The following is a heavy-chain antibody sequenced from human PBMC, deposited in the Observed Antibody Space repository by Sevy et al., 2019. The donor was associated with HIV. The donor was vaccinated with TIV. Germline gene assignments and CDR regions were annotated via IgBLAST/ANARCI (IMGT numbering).Heavy chain of an antibody. CDR3: ARRYCSSTSCYVPGYYGMDV. J-gene: IGHJ6*02. CDR1: GGFVTSTSYY. V-gene: IGHV4-39*01. Sequence: LSLTCTVSGGFVTSTSYYWAWIRQSPGKGLEWIGSIYNSGSTYYNPSLKSRVTISVHTSKNQFSLKLSSVTAADTAVYYCARRYCSSTSCYVPGYYGMDVWGQGTTVTVSS. CDR2: IYNSGST. D-gene: IGHD2-2*01.